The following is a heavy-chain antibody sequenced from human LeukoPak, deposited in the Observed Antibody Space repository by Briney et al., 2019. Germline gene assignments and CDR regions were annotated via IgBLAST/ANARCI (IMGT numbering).Heavy chain of an antibody. CDR2: IYPGDSDT. CDR3: ARHPCTSGLRGTSCYSMDV. D-gene: IGHD2-2*01. Sequence: GESLKISCKGSGYSFTSYWIGWVRQMPGKGLEWMGIIYPGDSDTRYSPSFQGQVTISADKSISTAYLQWSSLKASDTAMYYCARHPCTSGLRGTSCYSMDVWGKGTTVTVSS. J-gene: IGHJ6*04. V-gene: IGHV5-51*01. CDR1: GYSFTSYW.